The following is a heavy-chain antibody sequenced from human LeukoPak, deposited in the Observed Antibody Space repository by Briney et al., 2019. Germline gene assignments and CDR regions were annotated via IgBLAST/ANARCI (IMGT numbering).Heavy chain of an antibody. J-gene: IGHJ1*01. D-gene: IGHD3-22*01. CDR2: ISSAGSII. CDR3: VRGLTTSGYRYFQH. CDR1: GFTFSSYE. Sequence: GGSLRLSCAASGFTFSSYEMHRVRQASGKGLEWISYISSAGSIIYYADSVKGRFTISRDNPKSSLYLQMSSLRAEDTAIYYCVRGLTTSGYRYFQHWGQGTLVIVSS. V-gene: IGHV3-48*03.